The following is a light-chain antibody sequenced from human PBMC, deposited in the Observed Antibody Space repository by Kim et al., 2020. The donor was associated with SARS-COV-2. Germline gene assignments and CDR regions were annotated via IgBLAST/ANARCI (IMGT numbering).Light chain of an antibody. CDR2: GKS. J-gene: IGLJ1*01. CDR3: QSYDNSLSGYV. V-gene: IGLV1-40*01. CDR1: SSNIGADYD. Sequence: RVTVSCTGSSSNIGADYDVHWYQQVPGTAPKLLIYGKSKRPSGVPDRFSGSKSGTSASLAITGLQAGDEADYYCQSYDNSLSGYVFGTGTKVTVL.